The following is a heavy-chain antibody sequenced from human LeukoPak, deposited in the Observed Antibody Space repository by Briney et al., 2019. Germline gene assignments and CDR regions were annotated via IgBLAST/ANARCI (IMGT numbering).Heavy chain of an antibody. CDR1: GFTFSGSA. CDR3: TRIAPYYDILTGYSGYYYHMDV. J-gene: IGHJ6*03. Sequence: PGGSLRLSCAASGFTFSGSAMHWVRQASGKGLEWVGRIRSKANSYATAYAASVKGRFTISRDDSKNTAYLQMNSLKTEDTAVYYCTRIAPYYDILTGYSGYYYHMDVWGKGTTVTVSS. CDR2: IRSKANSYAT. V-gene: IGHV3-73*01. D-gene: IGHD3-9*01.